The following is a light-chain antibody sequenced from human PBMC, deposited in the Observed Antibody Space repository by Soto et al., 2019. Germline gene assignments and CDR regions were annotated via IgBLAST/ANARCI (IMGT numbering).Light chain of an antibody. Sequence: SVLTQPASRSGFPGQSSTVSCPGTSSYVGGYNYVSWYQQHPGKAPRLMIYDVTNRPSGVSDRFSGSKSGNTASLTISGLQAEDEADYYCSSYRRGSTYVFGTGTKVTVL. J-gene: IGLJ1*01. CDR3: SSYRRGSTYV. CDR1: SSYVGGYNY. V-gene: IGLV2-14*03. CDR2: DVT.